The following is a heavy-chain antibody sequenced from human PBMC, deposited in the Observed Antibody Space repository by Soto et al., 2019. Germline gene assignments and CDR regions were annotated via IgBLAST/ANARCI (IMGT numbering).Heavy chain of an antibody. Sequence: PGGSLRLSCAASGFTFSSYGMHWVRQAPGKGLEWVAGISYDGSSKYYADSVNDRFTISRDNAKNTLYLQMNSVRAEDTAVYYCAKDSSSSGHFDYWVQGTLVTVSS. D-gene: IGHD6-6*01. J-gene: IGHJ4*02. CDR3: AKDSSSSGHFDY. V-gene: IGHV3-30*18. CDR2: ISYDGSSK. CDR1: GFTFSSYG.